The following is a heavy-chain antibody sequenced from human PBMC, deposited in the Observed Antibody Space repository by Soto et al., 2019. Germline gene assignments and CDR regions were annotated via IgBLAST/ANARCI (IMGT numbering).Heavy chain of an antibody. J-gene: IGHJ5*02. CDR2: MNPNSGNT. V-gene: IGHV1-8*01. CDR1: GYTFTSYD. D-gene: IGHD6-13*01. Sequence: QVQLVQSGAEVKKPGASVKVSCKASGYTFTSYDINWVRQATGQGLEWMGWMNPNSGNTGYAQKFQGRVTMTRNTSISTAYMERGRRRSEDPAVYYCARERSAAGRGWVDPWGQGTRVTVSS. CDR3: ARERSAAGRGWVDP.